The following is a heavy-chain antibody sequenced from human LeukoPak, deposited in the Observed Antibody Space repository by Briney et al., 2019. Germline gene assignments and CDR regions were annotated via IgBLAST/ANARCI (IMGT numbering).Heavy chain of an antibody. J-gene: IGHJ5*02. CDR2: INTNTGNP. CDR3: ARDYESWYESAKRFDP. CDR1: GYTFTSYA. D-gene: IGHD6-13*01. Sequence: RASVKVSCKASGYTFTSYAMNWVRQAPGQGLEWMGWINTNTGNPTYAQGFTGRFVFSLDTSVSTAYLQISSLKAEDTAVYYCARDYESWYESAKRFDPWGQGTLVTVSS. V-gene: IGHV7-4-1*02.